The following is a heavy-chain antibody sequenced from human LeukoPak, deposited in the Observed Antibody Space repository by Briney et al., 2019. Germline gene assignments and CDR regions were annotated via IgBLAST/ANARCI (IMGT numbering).Heavy chain of an antibody. V-gene: IGHV4-59*08. Sequence: SETLSLTCTVSGGSISSYNWSWIRQPPGKGLEWIGYISYSGSTNYNPSLRSRVTISVDKSKNQFSLKLSSVTAADTAVYYCARHGDGYSFDYWGQGTLVTVSS. CDR3: ARHGDGYSFDY. D-gene: IGHD2-21*02. CDR1: GGSISSYN. CDR2: ISYSGST. J-gene: IGHJ4*02.